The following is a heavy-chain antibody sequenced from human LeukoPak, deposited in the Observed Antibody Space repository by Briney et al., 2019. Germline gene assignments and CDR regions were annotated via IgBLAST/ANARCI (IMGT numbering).Heavy chain of an antibody. CDR2: VSGYNGNT. V-gene: IGHV1-18*01. Sequence: ASVKVSCKTSGYTFSRHGITWVRQAPGQGLEWMGWVSGYNGNTNYAQNVQGRVTMTTDTSTNTAYMELRSLRSDDTAVYYCAKDVHPGLDSGASCCFDYWGQGTPVTVSS. J-gene: IGHJ4*02. CDR1: GYTFSRHG. CDR3: AKDVHPGLDSGASCCFDY. D-gene: IGHD3-22*01.